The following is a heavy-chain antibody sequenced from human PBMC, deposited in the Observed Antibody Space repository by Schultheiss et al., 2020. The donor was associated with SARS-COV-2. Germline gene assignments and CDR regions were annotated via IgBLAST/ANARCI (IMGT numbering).Heavy chain of an antibody. J-gene: IGHJ4*02. V-gene: IGHV3-30*04. CDR2: ISYDGSNK. CDR1: GFTFSSYA. D-gene: IGHD1-26*01. CDR3: ARRGGIGSQYYLEY. Sequence: GESLKISCAASGFTFSSYAMHWVRQAPGKGLEWVAVISYDGSNKYYADSVKGRFTISRDNSKNTLYLQMNSLRAEDTAVYYCARRGGIGSQYYLEYWGQGTLVTVSS.